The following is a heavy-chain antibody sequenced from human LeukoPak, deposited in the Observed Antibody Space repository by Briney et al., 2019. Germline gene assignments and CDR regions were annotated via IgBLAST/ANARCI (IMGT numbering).Heavy chain of an antibody. V-gene: IGHV4-39*01. D-gene: IGHD1-1*01. CDR3: ARHLLSLDPGWFDP. Sequence: SETLSLTCTVSGGSISSSSYYWGWIRQPPGKGLEWIGSIYYSRSTYYNPSLKSRVAISVDTSKNQFSLKLSSVTAADTAVYYCARHLLSLDPGWFDPWGQGTLVTVSS. J-gene: IGHJ5*02. CDR2: IYYSRST. CDR1: GGSISSSSYY.